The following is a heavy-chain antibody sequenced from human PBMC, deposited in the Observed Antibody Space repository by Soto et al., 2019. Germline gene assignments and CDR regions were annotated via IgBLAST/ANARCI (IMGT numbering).Heavy chain of an antibody. D-gene: IGHD3-22*01. Sequence: QVQLVESGGGVVQPGRSLRLSCAASGFTFSSYGMHWVRQAPGKGLEWVAVISYDGSNKYYADSVKGRFTISRDNSKNTLYLQMNSLRAEDTAVYYCAKAQGLVVGYAFDIWGQGTMVTVSS. CDR1: GFTFSSYG. CDR2: ISYDGSNK. J-gene: IGHJ3*02. V-gene: IGHV3-30*18. CDR3: AKAQGLVVGYAFDI.